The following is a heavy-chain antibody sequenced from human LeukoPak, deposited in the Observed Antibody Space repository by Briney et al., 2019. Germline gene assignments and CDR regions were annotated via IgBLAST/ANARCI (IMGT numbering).Heavy chain of an antibody. Sequence: SETLSLTRTVSGGSISSYYWSWIRQPPGKGLERIGYIYYSGSTNYNPSLKSRVTISVDTSKNQFSLKLSSVTAADTAVYYCARAGQGQLVYYYYGMDVWGQGTTVTVSS. V-gene: IGHV4-59*01. CDR1: GGSISSYY. J-gene: IGHJ6*02. CDR3: ARAGQGQLVYYYYGMDV. CDR2: IYYSGST. D-gene: IGHD6-6*01.